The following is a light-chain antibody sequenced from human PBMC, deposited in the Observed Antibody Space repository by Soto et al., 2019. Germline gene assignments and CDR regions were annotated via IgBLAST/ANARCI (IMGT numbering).Light chain of an antibody. CDR3: CSYVGSYSYV. V-gene: IGLV2-11*01. CDR1: SSDVGDYNS. Sequence: QSALTQPRSVSGSPGQSVTVSCIGTSSDVGDYNSVSWYQQHAGKAPKLMIYDVSKRPSGVPDRFSGSKSGNTASLTISGLQAEDEADYYCCSYVGSYSYVFGIGTKLTVL. J-gene: IGLJ1*01. CDR2: DVS.